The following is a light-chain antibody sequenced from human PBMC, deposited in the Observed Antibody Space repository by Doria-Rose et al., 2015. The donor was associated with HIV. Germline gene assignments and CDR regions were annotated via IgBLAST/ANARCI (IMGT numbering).Light chain of an antibody. Sequence: RPASVSGSPGQSITISCTGSGSDVGGYNHVSWYQQHPGKAPKLMIYDVSNRPSGVSNRFSGSKSGNTASLTISGLQAEDEADYYCSSLTSSLTYVFGTGTNVTVL. CDR1: GSDVGGYNH. CDR2: DVS. CDR3: SSLTSSLTYV. J-gene: IGLJ1*01. V-gene: IGLV2-14*03.